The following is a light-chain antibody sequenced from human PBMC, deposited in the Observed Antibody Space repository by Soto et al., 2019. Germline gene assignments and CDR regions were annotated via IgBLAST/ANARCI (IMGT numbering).Light chain of an antibody. CDR2: EVS. V-gene: IGLV2-14*01. CDR1: SSDVGGYNY. J-gene: IGLJ1*01. CDR3: SSYTSTSTPLV. Sequence: QSVLTQPASVSGSPGQSITISCTGASSDVGGYNYVSWYQQHPGKAPKLMVYEVSNRPSGVSNRFPGAKSGNTASLTISGLQAEDEADYYCSSYTSTSTPLVFGTGTKVTVL.